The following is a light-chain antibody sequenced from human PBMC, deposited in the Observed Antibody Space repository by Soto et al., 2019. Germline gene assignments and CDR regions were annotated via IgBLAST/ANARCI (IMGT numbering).Light chain of an antibody. J-gene: IGKJ1*01. CDR2: GAS. V-gene: IGKV3-20*01. Sequence: EVVLTQSPGTLSLSPGEGVTLSCRASQSVSSSFLAWYQQKPGQAPRLLIYGASSRATGIPDRFSGSGSGTDFTLTISRLEPEDFAVYYCQQYGSSGTFGQGTKV. CDR1: QSVSSSF. CDR3: QQYGSSGT.